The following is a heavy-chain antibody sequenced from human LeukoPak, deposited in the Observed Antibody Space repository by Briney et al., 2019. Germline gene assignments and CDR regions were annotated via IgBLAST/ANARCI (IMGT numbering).Heavy chain of an antibody. Sequence: EASVKVSCKASGYTFTSYGISWVRQAPGQGLEWMGWISAYNGNTNYAQKLQGRVTMTTDTSTSTAYMELRSLRSDDTAVYYCASHYYDILTGYSDDFDYWGQGTLVTVSS. D-gene: IGHD3-9*01. J-gene: IGHJ4*02. CDR3: ASHYYDILTGYSDDFDY. V-gene: IGHV1-18*04. CDR2: ISAYNGNT. CDR1: GYTFTSYG.